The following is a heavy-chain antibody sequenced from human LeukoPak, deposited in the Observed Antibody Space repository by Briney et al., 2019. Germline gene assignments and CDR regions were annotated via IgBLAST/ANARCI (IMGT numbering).Heavy chain of an antibody. CDR3: AREYGSGSS. Sequence: SETLSLTGTVSGGSISGYYWSWIRQPRGKGLEWIGYIYYSGSTNYNPSLKSRVTISVDTSKNQFSLKLSSVTAADSAVYYCAREYGSGSSSGQGTLVTVSS. CDR2: IYYSGST. D-gene: IGHD3-10*01. V-gene: IGHV4-59*01. J-gene: IGHJ5*02. CDR1: GGSISGYY.